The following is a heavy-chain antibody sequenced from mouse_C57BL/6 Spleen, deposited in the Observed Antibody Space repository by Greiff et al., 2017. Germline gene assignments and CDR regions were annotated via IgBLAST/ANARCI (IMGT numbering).Heavy chain of an antibody. Sequence: QVQLQQSGAELVRPGTSVKVSCKASGYAFTNYLIEWVKQRPGQGLEWIGVINPGSGGTNYNEKFKGQATLTADKSSSTAYLQLSSLTSEDSAVYFCARSGDSSGYGAMDYWGQGTSVTVSS. J-gene: IGHJ4*01. D-gene: IGHD3-2*02. CDR1: GYAFTNYL. CDR3: ARSGDSSGYGAMDY. CDR2: INPGSGGT. V-gene: IGHV1-54*01.